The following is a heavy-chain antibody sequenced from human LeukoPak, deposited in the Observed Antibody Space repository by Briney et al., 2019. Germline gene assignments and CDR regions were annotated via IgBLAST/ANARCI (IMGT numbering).Heavy chain of an antibody. J-gene: IGHJ4*02. CDR2: ISGSGGST. CDR1: RFTFSSYA. Sequence: GGSLRLSCAASRFTFSSYAMSWVRQAPGKGLEWVSAISGSGGSTYYADSVKGRFTISRDNSKNTLYLQMNSLRAEDTAVYYCAKRPGIVVVPAATDYWGQGTLVTVSS. D-gene: IGHD2-2*01. CDR3: AKRPGIVVVPAATDY. V-gene: IGHV3-23*01.